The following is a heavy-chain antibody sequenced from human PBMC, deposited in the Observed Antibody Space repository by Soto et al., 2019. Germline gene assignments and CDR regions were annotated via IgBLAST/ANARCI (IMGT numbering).Heavy chain of an antibody. J-gene: IGHJ6*02. Sequence: SVKVSCKTSGLTFRSSAVQWVRQARGQRLEWIGWLVVGTGNTNYAQKFQQRVTISSDRSTNTVSMELSSLTSEDTAVYYCATGAYCSGGSCSDYYYYYYGMDLWGQGTTVTVSS. D-gene: IGHD2-15*01. CDR3: ATGAYCSGGSCSDYYYYYYGMDL. CDR1: GLTFRSSA. CDR2: LVVGTGNT. V-gene: IGHV1-58*01.